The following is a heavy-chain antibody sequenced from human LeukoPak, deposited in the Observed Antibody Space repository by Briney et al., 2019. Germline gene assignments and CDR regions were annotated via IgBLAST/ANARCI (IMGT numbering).Heavy chain of an antibody. D-gene: IGHD3-16*01. CDR1: RFTFSSYA. CDR3: ARGLLDYDNDY. V-gene: IGHV3-64*01. Sequence: PGGSLRLSCAASRFTFSSYAMHWIRQAPGKGLEYVSAISSNGGSTYYANSVKGRFTISIDNSKNTLYLQMGSLRAEDMAVYYCARGLLDYDNDYWGQGTLVTVSS. J-gene: IGHJ4*02. CDR2: ISSNGGST.